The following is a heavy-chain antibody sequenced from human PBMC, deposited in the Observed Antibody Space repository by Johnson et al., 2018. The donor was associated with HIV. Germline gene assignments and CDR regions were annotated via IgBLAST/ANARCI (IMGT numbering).Heavy chain of an antibody. Sequence: QVQLVESGGGVVQPGRSLRLSCAASGFTFSTYTMHWVRQPPGKGLEWVAVLSNDGSNKFYADSVKGRFTISRDNSKNTLYLQMHSLRAEDTAVYYCARDSQWEIDDAFDIWGQGTMVTVSS. D-gene: IGHD1-26*01. V-gene: IGHV3-30*04. CDR2: LSNDGSNK. J-gene: IGHJ3*02. CDR3: ARDSQWEIDDAFDI. CDR1: GFTFSTYT.